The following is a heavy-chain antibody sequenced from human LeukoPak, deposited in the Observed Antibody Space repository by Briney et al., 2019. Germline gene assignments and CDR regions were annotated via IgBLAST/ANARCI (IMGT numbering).Heavy chain of an antibody. D-gene: IGHD6-13*01. CDR3: AKDGWAAAGISQNHYYYYGMDV. J-gene: IGHJ6*02. CDR2: ISGSGGST. Sequence: PGGSLRLSCAASGFTFSSYAMSWVRQAPGKGLEWVSAISGSGGSTYYADSVKGRFTISRDNSKNTLFLQMNNLRAEDTAVYYCAKDGWAAAGISQNHYYYYGMDVWGQGTTVTVSS. V-gene: IGHV3-23*01. CDR1: GFTFSSYA.